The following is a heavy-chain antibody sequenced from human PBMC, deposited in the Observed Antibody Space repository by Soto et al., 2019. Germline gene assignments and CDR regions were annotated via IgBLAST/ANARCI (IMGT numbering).Heavy chain of an antibody. D-gene: IGHD6-13*01. J-gene: IGHJ4*02. Sequence: SETLSLSCTVSGGSISSYYWSWIRQPPGKALEWIGFTYNSGSTNYNPSLKSRVTISVDTSKNQFSLKLTSVTAADTAVYYCARGGGSSTWYTYWGQGTLVTVSS. CDR2: TYNSGST. V-gene: IGHV4-59*01. CDR1: GGSISSYY. CDR3: ARGGGSSTWYTY.